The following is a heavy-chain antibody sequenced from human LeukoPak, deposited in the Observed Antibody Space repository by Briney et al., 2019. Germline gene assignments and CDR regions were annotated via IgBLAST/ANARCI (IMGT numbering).Heavy chain of an antibody. CDR1: GFTFSSYS. CDR2: ISSSSGYI. V-gene: IGHV3-21*01. D-gene: IGHD3-22*01. CDR3: ARDRELLGVITFVSDY. Sequence: GGSLRLSCAASGFTFSSYSMNWVRQAPGKGLEWVSSISSSSGYIYYADSVKGRFTISRDNAKNSLYLQMNSLRAEDTAVYYCARDRELLGVITFVSDYWGQGTLVTVSS. J-gene: IGHJ4*02.